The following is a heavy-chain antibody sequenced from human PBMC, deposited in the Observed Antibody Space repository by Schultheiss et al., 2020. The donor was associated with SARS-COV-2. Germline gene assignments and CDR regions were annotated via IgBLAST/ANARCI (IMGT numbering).Heavy chain of an antibody. V-gene: IGHV3-48*03. J-gene: IGHJ6*02. CDR1: GLTFSSYE. CDR3: ARGDGVGATFYYYYGMDV. CDR2: ISSSGSTI. Sequence: GGSLRLSCAASGLTFSSYEMNWVRQAPGKGLEWVSYISSSGSTIYYADSVKGRFTISRDNSKNTLYLQMNSLRAEDTAVYYCARGDGVGATFYYYYGMDVWGQGTTVTVSS. D-gene: IGHD1-26*01.